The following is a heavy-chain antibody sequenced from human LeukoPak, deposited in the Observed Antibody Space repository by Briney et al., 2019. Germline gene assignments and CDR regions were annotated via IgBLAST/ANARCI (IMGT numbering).Heavy chain of an antibody. D-gene: IGHD4-17*01. CDR2: INSDGSDT. J-gene: IGHJ4*02. CDR1: GFTFSSYW. V-gene: IGHV3-74*01. Sequence: GGSLRLSCAASGFTFSSYWMHWVRQVPGKGLAWVSRINSDGSDTSYADSVKGRFTISRDNAKNTLYLQMNSLRAEDTAFYYCARDKDYGDYGPDYWGRGTLVTVSS. CDR3: ARDKDYGDYGPDY.